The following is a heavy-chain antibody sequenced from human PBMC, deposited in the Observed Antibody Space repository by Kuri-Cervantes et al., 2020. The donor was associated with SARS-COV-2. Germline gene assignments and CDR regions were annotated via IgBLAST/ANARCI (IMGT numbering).Heavy chain of an antibody. D-gene: IGHD1-26*01. J-gene: IGHJ3*02. CDR3: ARPSGSYSGDAFDI. CDR1: GFIFSDYY. V-gene: IGHV3-11*01. Sequence: GGSLRLSCTASGFIFSDYYMTWIRQAPGKGLEWVSNIGPSDSPKYYADSVKGRFTISRDNAKNSLYLQMSSLRVEDTAVYYCARPSGSYSGDAFDIWGQGTMVTVSS. CDR2: IGPSDSPK.